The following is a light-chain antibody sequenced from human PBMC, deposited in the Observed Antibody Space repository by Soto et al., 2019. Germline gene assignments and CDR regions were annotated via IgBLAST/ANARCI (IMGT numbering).Light chain of an antibody. Sequence: ELTQPPSVSVSPGQTARITCSGDALPKQYAYWYQQKPGQAPVLVIYKDTERPSGIPERFSGSSSGTTVTLTISGVQAEDEADYYCQSADSSGTHVVFGGGTKVTVL. J-gene: IGLJ2*01. V-gene: IGLV3-25*03. CDR2: KDT. CDR3: QSADSSGTHVV. CDR1: ALPKQY.